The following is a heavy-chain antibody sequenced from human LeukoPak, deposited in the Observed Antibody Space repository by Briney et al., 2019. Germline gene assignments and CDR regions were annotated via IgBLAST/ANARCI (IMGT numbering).Heavy chain of an antibody. CDR2: INSKSGDT. J-gene: IGHJ4*02. CDR1: GYTFTDYY. CDR3: ARVYYGGKTPSPGGH. D-gene: IGHD4-23*01. Sequence: ASVKVSCKASGYTFTDYYIHWVRQAPGQGLEWMGWINSKSGDTNYEQKFQGRVTMTRDTSVSTAYMELSGLRSDDTAMYYCARVYYGGKTPSPGGHWGQGTLVTVSS. V-gene: IGHV1-2*02.